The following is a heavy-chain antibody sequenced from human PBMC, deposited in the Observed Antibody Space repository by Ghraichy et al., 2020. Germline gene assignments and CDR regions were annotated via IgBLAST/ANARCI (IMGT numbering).Heavy chain of an antibody. CDR2: ISSKTDGGPT. V-gene: IGHV3-15*01. D-gene: IGHD2-15*01. CDR3: PTDQRGAGCMDF. CDR1: GFSVSNAW. Sequence: GGSLRLSCAASGFSVSNAWMNWVRQAPGKGLEWVGRISSKTDGGPTDYAAPVNVRFTISRADSKNTLSLHMNSLKTEDTAVYYFPTDQRGAGCMDFCGQAPTVTVPS. J-gene: IGHJ6*02.